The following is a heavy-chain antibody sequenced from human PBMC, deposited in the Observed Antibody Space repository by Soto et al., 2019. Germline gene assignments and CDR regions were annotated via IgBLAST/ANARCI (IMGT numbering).Heavy chain of an antibody. V-gene: IGHV1-8*01. CDR3: ARDCYYGSGSYSTSNYYYYYGMDV. CDR1: GYAFTSYD. J-gene: IGHJ6*02. Sequence: ASVKVSCKASGYAFTSYDINWVRQATGQGLEWMGWMNPSSGNTKYSQKFQGRVTITRNTSMSTAYMELSSLRSEDTAVYYCARDCYYGSGSYSTSNYYYYYGMDVWGQGTTVTVSS. D-gene: IGHD3-10*01. CDR2: MNPSSGNT.